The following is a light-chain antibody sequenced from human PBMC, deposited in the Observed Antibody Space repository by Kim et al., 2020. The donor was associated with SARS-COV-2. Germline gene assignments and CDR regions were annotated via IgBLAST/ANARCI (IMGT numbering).Light chain of an antibody. Sequence: QSALTQPASVSGSPGQSVTISCTGTSSDVGGYNFVSWYQHHPAKPPHLIIYDVSQRSSGVSRRFSGSKSGTTASLTISVLQDDDEADYYGGSYASSSARVFGGGTQLTVL. J-gene: IGLJ3*02. CDR2: DVS. V-gene: IGLV2-14*03. CDR1: SSDVGGYNF. CDR3: GSYASSSARV.